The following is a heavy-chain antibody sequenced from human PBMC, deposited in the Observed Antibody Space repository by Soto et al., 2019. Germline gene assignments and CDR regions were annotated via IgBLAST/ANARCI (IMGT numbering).Heavy chain of an antibody. V-gene: IGHV4-39*01. CDR1: GGSISSSSYY. CDR3: ARPLDYGDYYWYFDL. D-gene: IGHD4-17*01. Sequence: SETLSLTCTVSGGSISSSSYYWGWIRQPPGKGLEWIGSIYYSGSTYYNPSLKSRVTISVDTSKNQFSLKLSSVTAADTAVYYCARPLDYGDYYWYFDLWGRGTLVTVSS. CDR2: IYYSGST. J-gene: IGHJ2*01.